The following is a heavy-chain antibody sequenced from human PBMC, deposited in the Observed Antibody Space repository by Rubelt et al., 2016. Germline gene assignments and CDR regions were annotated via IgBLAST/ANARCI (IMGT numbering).Heavy chain of an antibody. Sequence: QLQLQESGPGLVKPSETLSLTCTVSGGSISSGSYYWGWIRQPPGKGLEWIGNIYYSGSTYSNPSLKSRVTISVDTSKNQFSLKLGAVTAADSAVYYCARDVNGDGIYYYYYGMDVWGQGTTVTVSS. J-gene: IGHJ6*02. CDR1: GGSISSGSYY. CDR3: ARDVNGDGIYYYYYGMDV. V-gene: IGHV4-39*02. D-gene: IGHD4-17*01. CDR2: IYYSGST.